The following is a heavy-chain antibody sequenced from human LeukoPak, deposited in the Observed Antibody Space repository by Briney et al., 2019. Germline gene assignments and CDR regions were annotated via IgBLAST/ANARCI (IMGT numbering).Heavy chain of an antibody. CDR2: MNPNSGNT. Sequence: ASVKVSCKASGYTFTSYDINWVRQAPGQGLEWMGWMNPNSGNTGYAQKFQGRVTMTRNTSISTAYMELSSLRSEDTAVYYCARRTKGSAGAVAGTLGYWGQGTLVTVSS. CDR3: ARRTKGSAGAVAGTLGY. V-gene: IGHV1-8*01. J-gene: IGHJ4*02. D-gene: IGHD6-19*01. CDR1: GYTFTSYD.